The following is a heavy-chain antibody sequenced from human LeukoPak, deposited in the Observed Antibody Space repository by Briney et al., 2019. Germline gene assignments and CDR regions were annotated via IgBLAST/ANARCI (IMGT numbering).Heavy chain of an antibody. J-gene: IGHJ4*02. D-gene: IGHD4-23*01. CDR2: VRYDGSNT. V-gene: IGHV3-30*02. Sequence: GGSLRLSCAASGFTFTSYGMHWVRQAPGKGLEWVAFVRYDGSNTFYTDSVKGRFTISRDNSKNTLYLQMNSLRAEDTAVYYCAKSQYQLRWGDYFDYWGQGTLVTVSS. CDR1: GFTFTSYG. CDR3: AKSQYQLRWGDYFDY.